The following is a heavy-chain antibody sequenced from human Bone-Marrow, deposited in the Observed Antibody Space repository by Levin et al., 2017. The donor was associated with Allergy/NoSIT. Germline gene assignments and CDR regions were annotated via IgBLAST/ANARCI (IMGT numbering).Heavy chain of an antibody. CDR2: ISWNSGTI. V-gene: IGHV3-9*01. J-gene: IGHJ1*01. CDR3: AKAPGYATGKGYFQH. D-gene: IGHD1-1*01. Sequence: GGSLRLSCAASGFTFDDYAMHWVRQAPGKGLEWVSGISWNSGTIAYADSVKGRFTISRDSAKSSLYLEMNSLRAEDAAVYYCAKAPGYATGKGYFQHWGQGTLVTLSS. CDR1: GFTFDDYA.